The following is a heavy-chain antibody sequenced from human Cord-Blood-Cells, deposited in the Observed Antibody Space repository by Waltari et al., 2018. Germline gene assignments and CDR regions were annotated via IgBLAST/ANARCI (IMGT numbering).Heavy chain of an antibody. V-gene: IGHV4-39*01. CDR3: ARSLPYYYDSSGYPDY. CDR1: GGSISSSSYY. J-gene: IGHJ4*02. Sequence: QLQLQESGPGLVKPSETLSLTCTVSGGSISSSSYYWGWIRQPPGKGLEWIGSIYYSGSTYYNPSPKSRVTISVDTSKNQFSLTLSSVTAADTAVYYCARSLPYYYDSSGYPDYWGQGTLVTVSS. D-gene: IGHD3-22*01. CDR2: IYYSGST.